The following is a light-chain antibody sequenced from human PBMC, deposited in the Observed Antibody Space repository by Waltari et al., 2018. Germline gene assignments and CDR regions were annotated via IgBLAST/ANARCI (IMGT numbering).Light chain of an antibody. Sequence: EIVLTQSPATLSLSPGERATLSCRASQSISNYLAWYQQKRGQAPRLLLYDTSNRATGIPARFSGSGSRTEFTLTISSLEPEDFAVYYCHQRSDWGTFGGGTKVEI. J-gene: IGKJ4*01. V-gene: IGKV3-11*01. CDR3: HQRSDWGT. CDR2: DTS. CDR1: QSISNY.